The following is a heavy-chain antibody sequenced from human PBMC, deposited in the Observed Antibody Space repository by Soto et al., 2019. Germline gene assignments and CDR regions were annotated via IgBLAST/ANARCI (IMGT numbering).Heavy chain of an antibody. CDR1: GGSISSGDHY. V-gene: IGHV4-30-4*01. J-gene: IGHJ5*02. D-gene: IGHD2-2*02. CDR3: ARFALYSYNWFDP. Sequence: QVQLQESGPGLVKPSQTLSLTCTVSGGSISSGDHYWSWIRQPPGKGLEWIGYIYYSGSTYYNPSLKSRVTISVDTSKNQFSLKLSSVTAADTAVYYCARFALYSYNWFDPWGQGTLVTVSS. CDR2: IYYSGST.